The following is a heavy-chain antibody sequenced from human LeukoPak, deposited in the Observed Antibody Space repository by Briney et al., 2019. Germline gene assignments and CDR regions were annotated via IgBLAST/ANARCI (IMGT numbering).Heavy chain of an antibody. J-gene: IGHJ6*02. CDR2: ISSSGITI. CDR3: AKGYYYYGMDV. V-gene: IGHV3-48*03. CDR1: GFTFRSYT. Sequence: GGSLRLSCAASGFTFRSYTMNWVRQAPGKGLEWLSFISSSGITIYYADSVKGRFTISRDNAKNSLYLQMNSLRAEDTAVYYCAKGYYYYGMDVWGQGTTVAVSS.